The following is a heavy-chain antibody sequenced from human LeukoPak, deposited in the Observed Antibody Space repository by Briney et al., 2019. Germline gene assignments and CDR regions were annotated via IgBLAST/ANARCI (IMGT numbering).Heavy chain of an antibody. CDR3: AKGIFRRGSGSYPLTPFDY. CDR2: ISGSGGST. V-gene: IGHV3-23*01. J-gene: IGHJ4*02. CDR1: GFTFSSYA. D-gene: IGHD3-10*01. Sequence: GGSLRLSCAASGFTFSSYAMSWVRQAPGKGLEWVSAISGSGGSTYYADSVKGRFTISRDNSKNTLYLQMNSLRAEDTAVYYCAKGIFRRGSGSYPLTPFDYWGQGTLVTVSS.